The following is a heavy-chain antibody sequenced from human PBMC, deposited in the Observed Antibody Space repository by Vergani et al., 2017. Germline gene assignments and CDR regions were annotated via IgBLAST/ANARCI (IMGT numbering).Heavy chain of an antibody. CDR1: GFTFSSYA. D-gene: IGHD6-19*01. J-gene: IGHJ4*02. Sequence: VQLVESGGGVVQPGRSLRLSCAASGFTFSSYAMHWVRQAPGKGLEWVAVISYDGSNKYYADSVKGRFTISRDNSKNTLYLQMNSLRAEDTAVYYCARWTSSGWYSFRYFDYWGQGTLVTVSS. CDR3: ARWTSSGWYSFRYFDY. V-gene: IGHV3-30*01. CDR2: ISYDGSNK.